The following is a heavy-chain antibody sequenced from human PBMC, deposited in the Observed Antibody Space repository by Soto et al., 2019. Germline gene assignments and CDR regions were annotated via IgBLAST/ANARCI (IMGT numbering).Heavy chain of an antibody. V-gene: IGHV4-59*08. J-gene: IGHJ4*02. CDR1: GGSISSYY. D-gene: IGHD3-9*01. Sequence: SETLSLTCTVSGGSISSYYWSWIRQTPGKGLEWIGYIFYFGSTNYNPSLKSRVTLSIDTSKNELSLKLSSVTAADTAVYYCARHSPDFDWLSQFDYWGQRTLVTVS. CDR2: IFYFGST. CDR3: ARHSPDFDWLSQFDY.